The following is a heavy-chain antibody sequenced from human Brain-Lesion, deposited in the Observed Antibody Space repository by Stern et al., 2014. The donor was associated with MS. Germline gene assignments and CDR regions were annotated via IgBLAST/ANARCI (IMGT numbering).Heavy chain of an antibody. V-gene: IGHV4-39*01. Sequence: QLVQSGPGLVKPSETLSLTCTVAGGSVSSTSYAWAWIRQPPGKGPEWIGTIYYSGNPYYSPSLKSRLTISLATSKNQSSLQLRSVTAADTAVYYCAGEEDIRYCSGGSCTGNWFDPWGQGTLVTVSS. J-gene: IGHJ5*02. D-gene: IGHD2-15*01. CDR3: AGEEDIRYCSGGSCTGNWFDP. CDR1: GGSVSSTSYA. CDR2: IYYSGNP.